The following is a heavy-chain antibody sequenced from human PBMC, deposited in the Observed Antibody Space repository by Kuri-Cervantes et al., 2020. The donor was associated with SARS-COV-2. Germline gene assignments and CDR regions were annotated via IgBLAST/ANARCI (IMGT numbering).Heavy chain of an antibody. CDR2: INSDGSST. J-gene: IGHJ6*02. CDR3: ATLDGMDV. V-gene: IGHV3-74*01. Sequence: GESLKISCAASGITFSSYWMHWVRQAPGKGLVWVSRINSDGSSTSYADSVKGRFTISRDNAKNTLYLQMNSLRAEDTAVYYCATLDGMDVWGQGTTVTVSS. CDR1: GITFSSYW.